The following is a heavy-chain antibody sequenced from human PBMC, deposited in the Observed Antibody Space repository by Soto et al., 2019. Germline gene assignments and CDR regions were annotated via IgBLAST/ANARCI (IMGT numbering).Heavy chain of an antibody. CDR3: ARDRWDDWWVAHDY. CDR2: INPNDGGT. V-gene: IGHV1-2*02. CDR1: GYTFTNYF. D-gene: IGHD2-8*02. J-gene: IGHJ4*02. Sequence: QVQLVQSGAEVKKPGASVKVSCKPSGYTFTNYFIQWLRQAPGQGLEWLGWINPNDGGTNYAQKLQGRVVMTSDTSISSAYMEVSSLTTADTAVYYCARDRWDDWWVAHDYWGQGTLVTVSS.